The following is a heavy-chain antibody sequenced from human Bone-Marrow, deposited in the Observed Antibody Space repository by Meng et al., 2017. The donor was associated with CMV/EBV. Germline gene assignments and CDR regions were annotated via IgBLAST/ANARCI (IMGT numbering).Heavy chain of an antibody. V-gene: IGHV3-7*01. CDR3: ARESSSSWYSYYYYYGMDV. J-gene: IGHJ6*02. CDR2: IKQDGSEK. D-gene: IGHD6-13*01. Sequence: GESLKISCVASGFTFNTYWMSWVRQAPGKGLEWVANIKQDGSEKYYVDSVKGRFTISRDNAKNSLYLQMNSLRAEDTAVYYCARESSSSWYSYYYYYGMDVWGQGTTVTVSS. CDR1: GFTFNTYW.